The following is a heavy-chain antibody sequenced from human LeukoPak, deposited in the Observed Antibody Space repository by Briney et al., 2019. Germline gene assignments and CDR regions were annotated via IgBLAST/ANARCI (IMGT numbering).Heavy chain of an antibody. CDR1: GFTFSSYA. D-gene: IGHD6-13*01. V-gene: IGHV3-33*08. J-gene: IGHJ2*01. CDR2: IWYDGSNK. Sequence: PGGSLRLSCAASGFTFSSYAMHWVRQAPGKGLEWVAVIWYDGSNKYYADSVKGRFTISRDNSKNTLYLQMNSLRAEDTAVYYCARDPRRQLAPNWYFDLWGRGTLVTVSS. CDR3: ARDPRRQLAPNWYFDL.